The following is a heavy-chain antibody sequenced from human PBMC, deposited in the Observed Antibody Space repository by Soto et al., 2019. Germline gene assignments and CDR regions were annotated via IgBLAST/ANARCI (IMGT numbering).Heavy chain of an antibody. V-gene: IGHV3-33*01. CDR2: IWPDGSST. D-gene: IGHD4-17*01. CDR3: AREEDGDYEDAFDI. Sequence: PGGSLRLSCGASGFTFSTYGMHWVRQAPGKGLEWVALIWPDGSSTSYADSVKGRFTISRDNAKNTLYLQMNSLRAEDTAVYYCAREEDGDYEDAFDIWGQGTMVTVSS. J-gene: IGHJ3*02. CDR1: GFTFSTYG.